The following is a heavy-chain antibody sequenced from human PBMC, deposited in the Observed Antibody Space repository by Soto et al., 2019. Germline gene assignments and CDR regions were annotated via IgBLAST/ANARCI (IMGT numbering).Heavy chain of an antibody. CDR1: GFTFTSSA. Sequence: ASVKVSCKASGFTFTSSAVQWVRQARGQRLEWIGWIVVGSGKTNYAQKFQERVTITRDMSTSTAYMELSSLRSEDTAAYYCAPDRLWELLYGMDVCRKGTTVTASS. V-gene: IGHV1-58*01. CDR2: IVVGSGKT. J-gene: IGHJ6*04. D-gene: IGHD1-26*01. CDR3: APDRLWELLYGMDV.